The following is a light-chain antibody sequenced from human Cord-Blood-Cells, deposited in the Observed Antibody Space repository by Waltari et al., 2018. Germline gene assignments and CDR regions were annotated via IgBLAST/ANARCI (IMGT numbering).Light chain of an antibody. CDR2: KVS. CDR1: QSLVNSDGNTY. J-gene: IGKJ1*01. Sequence: DVVMTQSPLSLPVTLGQPASISCRSSQSLVNSDGNTYLNWFQQRPGQSPRRLIYKVSNRDSGVPDRFSGSGSGTDFTLKISRVGAEDVGVYYCMQGTHWPWTFGQGTKVEIK. V-gene: IGKV2-30*01. CDR3: MQGTHWPWT.